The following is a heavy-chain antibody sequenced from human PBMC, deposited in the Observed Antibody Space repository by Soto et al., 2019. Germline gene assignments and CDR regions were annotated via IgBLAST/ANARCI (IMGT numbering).Heavy chain of an antibody. CDR3: SRGGPTETRYSSLVS. V-gene: IGHV4-59*02. J-gene: IGHJ5*02. CDR1: GASVSGYY. CDR2: IYYSENT. D-gene: IGHD2-15*01. Sequence: SETLSLTCNVSGASVSGYYWSWIRQPPEKGLEWIGYIYYSENTNYNPSLSSRVTMSLDTSKNQFSLKLNSVTAADTAVYYCSRGGPTETRYSSLVSWGEGALLTVSS.